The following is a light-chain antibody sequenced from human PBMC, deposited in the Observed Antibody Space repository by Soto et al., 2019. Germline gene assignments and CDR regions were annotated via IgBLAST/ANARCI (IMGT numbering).Light chain of an antibody. V-gene: IGKV3-15*01. CDR2: GAS. CDR1: QSVSSN. Sequence: EIVMTQSPATLSVSPGERATLSCRASQSVSSNLAWYQQKPGQAPRLLIYGASTRATGIPARFSGSGSGTEFTLTISSLQYEDFAVYYCQQYNTWLTFGGGTKVEIK. CDR3: QQYNTWLT. J-gene: IGKJ4*01.